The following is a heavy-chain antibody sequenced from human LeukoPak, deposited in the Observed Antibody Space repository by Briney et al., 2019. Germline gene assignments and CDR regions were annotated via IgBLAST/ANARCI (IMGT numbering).Heavy chain of an antibody. CDR2: ISWNSGSI. CDR1: GFTFDDYA. J-gene: IGHJ3*02. V-gene: IGHV3-9*01. CDR3: AKDIRYCSGGSCPSDAFDI. Sequence: GGSLRLSCAASGFTFDDYAMHWVRQAPGKGLEWVSGISWNSGSIGYADSVKGRFTISRDNAKNSLYRQMNSLRAEDTALYYCAKDIRYCSGGSCPSDAFDIWGQGTMVTVPS. D-gene: IGHD2-15*01.